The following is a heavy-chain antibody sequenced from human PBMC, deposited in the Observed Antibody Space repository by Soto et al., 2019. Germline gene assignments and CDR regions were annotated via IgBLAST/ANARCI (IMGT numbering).Heavy chain of an antibody. D-gene: IGHD3-22*01. Sequence: EVQLLESGGGLVQPGGSLRLSCAASGITISNYPMSRVRQAPGKGLDWVPGISGSGDRTYYADSAKGRFTISKVISRNSLSLQLDSLGVEDTAVYFCVKDDGGYPSTAPHWGQGTLVTVSS. J-gene: IGHJ4*02. CDR3: VKDDGGYPSTAPH. CDR1: GITISNYP. CDR2: ISGSGDRT. V-gene: IGHV3-23*01.